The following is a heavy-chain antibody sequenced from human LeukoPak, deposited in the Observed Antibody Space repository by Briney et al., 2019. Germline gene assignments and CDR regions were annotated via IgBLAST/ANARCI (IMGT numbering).Heavy chain of an antibody. V-gene: IGHV4-39*07. J-gene: IGHJ3*02. CDR1: GDSISSSSSY. Sequence: SETLSLTCSVSGDSISSSSSYWGWIRQPPGKGLEWIGSIYYSGSTNYNPSLKSRVTISVDTSKNQFSLKLSSVTAADTAVYYCARVVGELNAFDIWGQGTMVTVSS. CDR3: ARVVGELNAFDI. D-gene: IGHD3-16*01. CDR2: IYYSGST.